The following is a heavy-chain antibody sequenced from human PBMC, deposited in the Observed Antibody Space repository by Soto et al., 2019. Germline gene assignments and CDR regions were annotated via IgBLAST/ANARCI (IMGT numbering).Heavy chain of an antibody. J-gene: IGHJ6*02. CDR3: ARAYLVRLPRRADYYYAMDV. CDR2: LGAARDP. Sequence: GGSLRLSCAASGFSFRDYDMHWVRQRKGKGLEWVSALGAARDPYYVGSVKGRFSVSRDNAQNFLFLQMNNLRVDDTAVYFCARAYLVRLPRRADYYYAMDVWVRGPTVTASS. D-gene: IGHD1-26*01. CDR1: GFSFRDYD. V-gene: IGHV3-13*05.